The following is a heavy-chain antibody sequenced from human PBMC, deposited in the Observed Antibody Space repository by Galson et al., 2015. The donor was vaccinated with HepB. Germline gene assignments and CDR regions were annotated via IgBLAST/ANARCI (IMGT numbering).Heavy chain of an antibody. Sequence: SPRLSCAASGFSFSSYDMHWVRQAPGKGLEWVAILSYDGRNTYSADSVKGRFTVSRDNSKNTLYLQLNSLRPEDTAVYYCAKDSRYISGWYTGRGGLDFWGQGTLVTVSS. J-gene: IGHJ4*02. CDR2: LSYDGRNT. V-gene: IGHV3-30*18. CDR1: GFSFSSYD. D-gene: IGHD6-19*01. CDR3: AKDSRYISGWYTGRGGLDF.